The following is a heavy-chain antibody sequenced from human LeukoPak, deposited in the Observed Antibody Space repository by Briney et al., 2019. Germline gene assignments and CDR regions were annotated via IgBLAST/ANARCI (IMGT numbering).Heavy chain of an antibody. CDR3: ARDQGPLGPHAFDI. Sequence: ASVKVSCKASGGTFSSYAVSWVRQAPGQGLEWMGGTIPIFGTANYAQKFQGRVTITTDESTSTAYMELSSLRSEDTAVYYCARDQGPLGPHAFDIWGQGTMVTVSS. CDR1: GGTFSSYA. J-gene: IGHJ3*02. CDR2: TIPIFGTA. D-gene: IGHD7-27*01. V-gene: IGHV1-69*05.